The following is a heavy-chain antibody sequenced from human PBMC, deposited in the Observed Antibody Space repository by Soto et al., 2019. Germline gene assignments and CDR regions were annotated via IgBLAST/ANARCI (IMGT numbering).Heavy chain of an antibody. Sequence: SETLSLTCTVSGGPISSYYWNWIRQPAGKGLEWLGRIYTSGSTNYNPSLKSRVTMSVDTSKNQFSLKLSPVTAADPAVYYCATACSSTRCCAYPYYYRMDVWGQGTKVTVSS. V-gene: IGHV4-4*07. D-gene: IGHD2-2*01. CDR1: GGPISSYY. CDR3: ATACSSTRCCAYPYYYRMDV. J-gene: IGHJ6*01. CDR2: IYTSGST.